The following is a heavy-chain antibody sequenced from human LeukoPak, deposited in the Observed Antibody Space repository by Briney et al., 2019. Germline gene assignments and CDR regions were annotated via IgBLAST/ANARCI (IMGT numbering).Heavy chain of an antibody. D-gene: IGHD3-10*01. Sequence: PSETLSLTCAVYSGSFSGYYWSWIRLPPGKGLEWIGEIKDGGITNYNPSLRSRVTISIDTSKNQLSLKLSSATAADTAVYYCVRGLSGVVGDYWGQGTLVTVSS. CDR1: SGSFSGYY. J-gene: IGHJ4*02. CDR3: VRGLSGVVGDY. V-gene: IGHV4-34*01. CDR2: IKDGGIT.